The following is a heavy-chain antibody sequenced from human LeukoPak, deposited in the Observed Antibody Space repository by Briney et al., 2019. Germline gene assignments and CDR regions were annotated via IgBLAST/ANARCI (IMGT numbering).Heavy chain of an antibody. CDR1: GFTFSSYA. CDR3: AKDFEGQRGRDPQFDY. V-gene: IGHV3-23*01. D-gene: IGHD6-25*01. J-gene: IGHJ4*02. CDR2: IGGNGGST. Sequence: PGGSLRLSCAASGFTFSSYAMSWVRQAPGKGLEWVSAIGGNGGSTYYADSVKGRFTISRDNSKNTLYLQMNSLRAEDTAVYYCAKDFEGQRGRDPQFDYWGQGTLVTVSS.